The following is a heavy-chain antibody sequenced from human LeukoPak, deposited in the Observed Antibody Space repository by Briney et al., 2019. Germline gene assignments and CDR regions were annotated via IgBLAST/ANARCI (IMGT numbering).Heavy chain of an antibody. D-gene: IGHD2-2*01. CDR3: ARDHCTSSGCYEYYYYGMDV. CDR2: INPNSGGT. Sequence: ASVKVSCKASGYTFTGYYMQWVRQAPGQGLEWMGWINPNSGGTNSAQKFQGRVTMTRDTSVSTAYMELSRLRSDDTAVYYCARDHCTSSGCYEYYYYGMDVWGQGTTVTVSS. V-gene: IGHV1-2*02. J-gene: IGHJ6*02. CDR1: GYTFTGYY.